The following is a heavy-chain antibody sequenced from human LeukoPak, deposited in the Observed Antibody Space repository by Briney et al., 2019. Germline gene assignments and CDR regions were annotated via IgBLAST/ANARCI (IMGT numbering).Heavy chain of an antibody. CDR1: GFTFSDYW. CDR2: INHDGSEK. Sequence: GGSLRLSCAASGFTFSDYWMNWVRQAPGKGLEWVANINHDGSEKYYVDSVKGRFTISRDNSKNTLYLQMNSLRAEDTAVYYCAKDSESGVSWPSFDPWGQGTLVTVSS. V-gene: IGHV3-7*01. CDR3: AKDSESGVSWPSFDP. J-gene: IGHJ5*02.